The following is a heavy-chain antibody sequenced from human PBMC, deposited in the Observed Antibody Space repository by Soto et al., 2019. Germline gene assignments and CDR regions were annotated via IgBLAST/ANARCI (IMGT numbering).Heavy chain of an antibody. D-gene: IGHD3-3*01. V-gene: IGHV4-30-2*01. Sequence: PSETLSLTCAVSGGSISSGGYSWSWIRQPPGKGLEWIGYIYHSGSTYYNPSLKSRVTISVDTSKNQFSLKLTSVTAADTAVYYCARLGWVAIFAVDRLFEYLGLGVLVIFSS. J-gene: IGHJ4*02. CDR1: GGSISSGGYS. CDR3: ARLGWVAIFAVDRLFEY. CDR2: IYHSGST.